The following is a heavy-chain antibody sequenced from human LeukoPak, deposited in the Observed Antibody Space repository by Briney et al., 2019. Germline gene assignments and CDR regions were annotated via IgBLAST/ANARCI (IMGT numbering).Heavy chain of an antibody. CDR3: ARDRLGYCSGGSCYPYFDY. CDR1: GFTFSSYS. CDR2: IMQDGSKK. V-gene: IGHV3-7*01. Sequence: GGSLRLSCAASGFTFSSYSMKWVRPAPGKGLEWRTNIMQDGSKKSHMDTVKGPFTISRANTKNSLYLQMNSLRDVDTAVYYCARDRLGYCSGGSCYPYFDYWGQGTLVTVSS. D-gene: IGHD2-15*01. J-gene: IGHJ4*02.